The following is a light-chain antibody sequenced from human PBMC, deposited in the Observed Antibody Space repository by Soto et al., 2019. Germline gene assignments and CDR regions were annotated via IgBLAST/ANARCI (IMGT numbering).Light chain of an antibody. J-gene: IGLJ1*01. CDR1: SSDVGGYNY. CDR2: EVS. CDR3: SSYTRNRTLV. V-gene: IGLV2-14*01. Sequence: QSVLTQPASVSGSPGQSITISCTGTSSDVGGYNYVSWYQQHPGKAPKLVIFEVSNRPTGVSTRFSGSKSGNTASLTISGLQAEDEAEYYCSSYTRNRTLVFGTGTKVTVL.